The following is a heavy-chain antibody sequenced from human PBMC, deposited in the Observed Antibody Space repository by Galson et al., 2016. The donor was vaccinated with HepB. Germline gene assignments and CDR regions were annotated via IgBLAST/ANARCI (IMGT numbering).Heavy chain of an antibody. V-gene: IGHV3-21*01. CDR3: ARPLSKWGRDDAFEI. CDR2: ISDSSRYI. Sequence: SLRLSCAASGFSFSKYSMNWVRQAPGKGLEWVSSISDSSRYIYYADSVKGRFTISRDNAKNSLYLQMNSLRAEDTAVYYCARPLSKWGRDDAFEIWGQGTMVTVSS. J-gene: IGHJ3*02. CDR1: GFSFSKYS. D-gene: IGHD3-16*01.